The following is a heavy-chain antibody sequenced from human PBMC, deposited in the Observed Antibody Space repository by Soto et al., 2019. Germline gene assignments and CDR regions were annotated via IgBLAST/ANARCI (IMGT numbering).Heavy chain of an antibody. CDR2: IWYDGSND. J-gene: IGHJ5*02. CDR1: GFTFNKYG. V-gene: IGHV3-33*01. D-gene: IGHD3-10*01. Sequence: QVQLVESGGGVVQPGRSLRLSCEGSGFTFNKYGMHWVRQAPGKGLEWVAIIWYDGSNDFYADSVKGRFTISKDNSKNKVYLEMDSLRVEATGIYYCARAGVENWLDPWGQGTLVTVSS. CDR3: ARAGVENWLDP.